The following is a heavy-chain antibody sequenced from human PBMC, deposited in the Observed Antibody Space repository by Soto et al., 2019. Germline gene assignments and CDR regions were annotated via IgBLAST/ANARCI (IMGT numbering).Heavy chain of an antibody. V-gene: IGHV3-21*01. D-gene: IGHD6-13*01. Sequence: GSLRLSGAASGFTCSSYSMNWVRQAPGKGLEWVSSISSSSSYIYYADSVKGRFTISRDNAKNSLYLQMNSLRAEDTAVYYCARDGLAAAGSDWFDPWGQGTLVTVSS. CDR1: GFTCSSYS. CDR3: ARDGLAAAGSDWFDP. CDR2: ISSSSSYI. J-gene: IGHJ5*02.